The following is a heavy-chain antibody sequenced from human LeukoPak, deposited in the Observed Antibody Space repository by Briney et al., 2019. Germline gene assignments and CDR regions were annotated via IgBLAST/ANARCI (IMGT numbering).Heavy chain of an antibody. CDR3: ARQHYDFWSGYSGGYYYMDV. Sequence: SETVSLTCTVSGGSISSHYWSWIRQPPGKGLEWIGYIYYSGSTNYNPSLKSRVTISVDTSKNQFSLKLSSVTAADTAVYYCARQHYDFWSGYSGGYYYMDVWGKGTTVTVSS. D-gene: IGHD3-3*01. CDR1: GGSISSHY. J-gene: IGHJ6*03. V-gene: IGHV4-59*11. CDR2: IYYSGST.